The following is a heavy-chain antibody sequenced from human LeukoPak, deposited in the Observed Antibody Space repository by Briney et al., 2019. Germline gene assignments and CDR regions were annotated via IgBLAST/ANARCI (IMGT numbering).Heavy chain of an antibody. J-gene: IGHJ4*02. V-gene: IGHV4-59*01. CDR3: ARTLIYYYDSSGYPLGYYFDY. Sequence: SETLSLTCTVSDDSITIYYWSWIRQPPGKGLEWIGYIYYSGSTNYNPSLKSRVTISVDTSKNQFSLKLSSVTAADTAVYYCARTLIYYYDSSGYPLGYYFDYWGQGTLVTVSS. D-gene: IGHD3-22*01. CDR1: DDSITIYY. CDR2: IYYSGST.